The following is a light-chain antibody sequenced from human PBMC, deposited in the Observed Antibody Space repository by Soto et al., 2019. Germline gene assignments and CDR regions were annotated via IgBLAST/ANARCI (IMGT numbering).Light chain of an antibody. V-gene: IGKV1-5*03. CDR3: QHYNSYSEA. CDR2: KAS. CDR1: QTISSW. Sequence: DIQMTQSPSSLSASVGDRVTITCRASQTISSWLAWYQQKQGKAPKFXIYKASTLKSGVPSRFSGSGSGTEFTLTISSLQPDDFATYYCQHYNSYSEAFGQGTKVDIK. J-gene: IGKJ1*01.